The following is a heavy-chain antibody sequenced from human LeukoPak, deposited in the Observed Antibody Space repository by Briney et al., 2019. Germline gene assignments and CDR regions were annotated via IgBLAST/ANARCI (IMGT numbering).Heavy chain of an antibody. CDR3: ASSPMVRGVIISVNWFDP. J-gene: IGHJ5*02. CDR2: ISSSSSYI. V-gene: IGHV3-21*01. D-gene: IGHD3-10*01. CDR1: GFTFSSYS. Sequence: GGSLRLSCAASGFTFSSYSMNWVRQAPGKGLEWVSSISSSSSYIYYADSVKGRFTISRDNAKNSLYLQMNSLRAEDTAVYYCASSPMVRGVIISVNWFDPWGQGTLVTVSS.